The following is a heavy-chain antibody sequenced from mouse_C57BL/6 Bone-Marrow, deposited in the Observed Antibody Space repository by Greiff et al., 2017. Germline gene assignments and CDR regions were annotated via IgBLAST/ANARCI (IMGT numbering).Heavy chain of an antibody. CDR3: ARIYYDYVRAMDY. CDR1: GFSLSTFGMG. J-gene: IGHJ4*01. CDR2: IWWDADK. V-gene: IGHV8-8*01. Sequence: ESGPGILQPSQTLSLTCSFSGFSLSTFGMGVGWIRQPSGEGLEWLAHIWWDADKYYNPALKRRLTISKDTSKNQVFLKIGNVDTADTATYYCARIYYDYVRAMDYWGQGTSVTVSS. D-gene: IGHD2-4*01.